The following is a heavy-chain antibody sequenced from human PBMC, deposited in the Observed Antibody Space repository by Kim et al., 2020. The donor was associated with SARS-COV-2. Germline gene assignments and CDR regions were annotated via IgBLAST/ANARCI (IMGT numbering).Heavy chain of an antibody. D-gene: IGHD2-2*01. V-gene: IGHV1-69*13. J-gene: IGHJ6*02. CDR1: GGTFSSYA. CDR2: IIPIFGTA. Sequence: SVKVSCKASGGTFSSYAISWVRQAPGQGLEWMGGIIPIFGTANYAQKFQGRVTLTADESTSTAYMELSSLRSEDTAVYYCARDLLVVPEDGMDVWGQGTTVTVSS. CDR3: ARDLLVVPEDGMDV.